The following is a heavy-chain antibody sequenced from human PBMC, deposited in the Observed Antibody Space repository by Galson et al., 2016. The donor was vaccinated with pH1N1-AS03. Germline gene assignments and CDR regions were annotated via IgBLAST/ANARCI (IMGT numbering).Heavy chain of an antibody. CDR3: ARMAAAGD. CDR2: ISYDGRKT. CDR1: GFTFKIYW. Sequence: SLRLSCAASGFTFKIYWMHWVRQAPGKGLEWVAFISYDGRKTYDADDVRGRFTTSRDNSKNTLNLQLTSLKSEDTAVYYCARMAAAGDWGQGTLVTVSS. D-gene: IGHD6-13*01. V-gene: IGHV3-30*01. J-gene: IGHJ4*02.